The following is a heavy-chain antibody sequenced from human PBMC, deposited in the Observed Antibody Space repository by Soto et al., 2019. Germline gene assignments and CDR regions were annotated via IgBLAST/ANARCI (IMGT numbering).Heavy chain of an antibody. D-gene: IGHD3-22*01. V-gene: IGHV3-48*02. CDR1: GFTFSSYS. CDR3: ARVGVGYYYDTTGFTWEFYYYAMDV. CDR2: ISNSSSTI. J-gene: IGHJ6*02. Sequence: TGGSLRLSCAASGFTFSSYSMNWVRQAPGKGLEWVSYISNSSSTIYYADSVKGRFTISRDNAKNSLYLQMNSLRDEDTAVYYCARVGVGYYYDTTGFTWEFYYYAMDVWGQGTTVTVSS.